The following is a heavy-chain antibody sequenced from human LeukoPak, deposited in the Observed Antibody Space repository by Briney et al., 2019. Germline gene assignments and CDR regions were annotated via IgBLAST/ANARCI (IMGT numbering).Heavy chain of an antibody. J-gene: IGHJ3*02. V-gene: IGHV1-46*01. CDR1: GYTFTSYY. Sequence: GASVKVSCKASGYTFTSYYMHWVRQAPGQGLEWMGIINPSGGSTSYAQKFQGRVTMTRDMSTSTVYMELSSLRSEDTAVYYCARDGSLMTTVTTGGWLAFDIWGQGTMVTVSS. CDR2: INPSGGST. D-gene: IGHD4-17*01. CDR3: ARDGSLMTTVTTGGWLAFDI.